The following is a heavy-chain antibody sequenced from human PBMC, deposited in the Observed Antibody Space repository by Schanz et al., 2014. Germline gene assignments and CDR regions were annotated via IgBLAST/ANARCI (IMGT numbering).Heavy chain of an antibody. Sequence: EVQLVQSGAEVKKPGESLRISCKGSGYSFTKFWISWVRQMPGKGLEWMGRISPSDSSTHYSPSFQGHVTISVDKSISTAYLQWSNLKASDTAMYYCVKGYIAYVWGQGTLVTVSS. CDR2: ISPSDSST. CDR1: GYSFTKFW. V-gene: IGHV5-10-1*03. J-gene: IGHJ4*02. CDR3: VKGYIAYV. D-gene: IGHD5-12*01.